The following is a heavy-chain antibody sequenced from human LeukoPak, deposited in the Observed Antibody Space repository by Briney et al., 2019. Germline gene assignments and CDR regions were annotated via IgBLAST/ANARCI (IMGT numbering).Heavy chain of an antibody. J-gene: IGHJ6*03. D-gene: IGHD2-2*02. CDR1: GFTFSSYA. CDR3: ARNYCSSTSCYRDYYYYMDV. Sequence: GGSLRLSCAASGFTFSSYAMSWVRQAPGKGLEWVSAISGSGGSTYYADSVKGRFTISRDNSKNTLYLQMNSLRSDDTAVYYCARNYCSSTSCYRDYYYYMDVWGKGTTVTVSS. CDR2: ISGSGGST. V-gene: IGHV3-23*01.